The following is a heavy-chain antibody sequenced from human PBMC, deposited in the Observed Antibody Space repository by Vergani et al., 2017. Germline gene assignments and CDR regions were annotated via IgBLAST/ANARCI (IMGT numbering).Heavy chain of an antibody. J-gene: IGHJ6*02. D-gene: IGHD2-15*01. CDR1: GGTFSSYA. CDR3: ARDHCSGGSCYLHYYYGMDV. Sequence: QVQLVQSGAEVKKPGSSVKVSCNASGGTFSSYAISWVRQAPGQGLEWMGRIIPIFGTANYAQKFQGRVTITADESTSTAYMELSSLRSEDTAVYYCARDHCSGGSCYLHYYYGMDVWGQGTTVTVSS. V-gene: IGHV1-69*18. CDR2: IIPIFGTA.